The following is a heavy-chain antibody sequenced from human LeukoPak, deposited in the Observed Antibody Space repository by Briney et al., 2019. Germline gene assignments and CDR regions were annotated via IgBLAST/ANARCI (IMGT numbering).Heavy chain of an antibody. D-gene: IGHD3-16*01. CDR3: ARESGGYYYYYMDV. CDR2: INPNSGGT. V-gene: IGHV1-2*02. J-gene: IGHJ6*03. CDR1: GYTFTGYY. Sequence: ASVKVSCKASGYTFTGYYMHWVRRAPGQGLEWMGWINPNSGGTNYAQKFQGRVTMTRDTSISTAYMELSRLRSDDTAVYYCARESGGYYYYYMDVWGKGTTVTISS.